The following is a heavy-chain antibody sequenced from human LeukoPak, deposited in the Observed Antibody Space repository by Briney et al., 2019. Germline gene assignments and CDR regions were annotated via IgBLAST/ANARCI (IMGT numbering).Heavy chain of an antibody. CDR2: INHSGST. CDR3: ARGGGYYGSGSYFYYYYYMDV. D-gene: IGHD3-10*01. CDR1: GGSFSGYY. V-gene: IGHV4-34*01. Sequence: SETLSLTCAVYGGSFSGYYWSWMRQPPGKGLEWIGEINHSGSTNYNPSLKSRVTISVDTSKNQFSLKLSSVTAADTAVYYCARGGGYYGSGSYFYYYYYMDVWGKGTTVTISS. J-gene: IGHJ6*03.